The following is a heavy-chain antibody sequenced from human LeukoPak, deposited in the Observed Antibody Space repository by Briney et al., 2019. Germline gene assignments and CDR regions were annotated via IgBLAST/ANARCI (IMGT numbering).Heavy chain of an antibody. CDR2: IPYDGSNK. CDR1: GFTFSSYG. D-gene: IGHD2-8*01. Sequence: GRSLRLSCAASGFTFSSYGMHWVRQAPGKGLEWVAVIPYDGSNKYYADSVKGRFTISRDNSKNTLYLQMNSLRAEDTAVYYCAKGLTGVAPPFDYWGQGTLVTVSS. V-gene: IGHV3-30*18. J-gene: IGHJ4*02. CDR3: AKGLTGVAPPFDY.